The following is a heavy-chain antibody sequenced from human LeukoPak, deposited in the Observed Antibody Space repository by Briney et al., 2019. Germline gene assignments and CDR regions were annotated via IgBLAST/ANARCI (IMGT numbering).Heavy chain of an antibody. D-gene: IGHD1-26*01. J-gene: IGHJ4*02. Sequence: GGSLRLSCAAAGFTFRSHGMHWVRQAPGKGLEWVAFIWYDGSNKYYTDSVKGRFTISRDNSKNTLYLQMNSLRAEDTAVYYCAGDRATSYFDYWGQGALVTISS. V-gene: IGHV3-33*01. CDR1: GFTFRSHG. CDR3: AGDRATSYFDY. CDR2: IWYDGSNK.